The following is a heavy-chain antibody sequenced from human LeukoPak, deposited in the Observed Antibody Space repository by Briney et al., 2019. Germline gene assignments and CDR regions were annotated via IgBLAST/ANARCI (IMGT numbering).Heavy chain of an antibody. CDR2: ISPDGSTT. CDR3: ARDRGVATMDY. V-gene: IGHV3-74*03. CDR1: GFTFSRYW. Sequence: GGSLRLSCAASGFTFSRYWMHWVRQAPGKGLMWVSRISPDGSTTLYADSVKGRFTISRDNAKNTLYLQMNSLGAEDTAVYYCARDRGVATMDYWGQGTLVTVSS. D-gene: IGHD5-12*01. J-gene: IGHJ4*02.